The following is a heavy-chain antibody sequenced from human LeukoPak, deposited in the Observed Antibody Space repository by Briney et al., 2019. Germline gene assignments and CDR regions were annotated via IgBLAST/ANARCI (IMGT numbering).Heavy chain of an antibody. J-gene: IGHJ5*02. CDR3: ARHSNYGSGSYYRYWFDP. D-gene: IGHD3-10*01. CDR2: IYYSGST. CDR1: GGSISSYY. Sequence: PSETLSLTCTVSGGSISSYYWSWIRQPPGKGLEWIGYIYYSGSTNYNPSLKSRVTISVDTSKNQFSLELSSVTAADTAVYYCARHSNYGSGSYYRYWFDPWGQGTLVTVSS. V-gene: IGHV4-59*08.